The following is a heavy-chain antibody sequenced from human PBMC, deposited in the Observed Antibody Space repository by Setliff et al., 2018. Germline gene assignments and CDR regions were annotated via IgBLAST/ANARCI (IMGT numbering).Heavy chain of an antibody. CDR3: ARTDDYYNFYAY. D-gene: IGHD3-3*01. J-gene: IGHJ4*02. CDR2: FDPEDGET. CDR1: GYTLTELS. V-gene: IGHV1-24*01. Sequence: ASVKVSCKVSGYTLTELSRHWVRQAPGKGLEWMGGFDPEDGETIYAQKFQGRVTMTRNTSTSTAYMELSRLTSEDTAVYYCARTDDYYNFYAYWGQGTLVTSPQ.